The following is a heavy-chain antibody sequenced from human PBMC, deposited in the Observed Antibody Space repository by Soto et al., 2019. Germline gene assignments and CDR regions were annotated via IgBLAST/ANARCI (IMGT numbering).Heavy chain of an antibody. CDR3: ARESEDLTSNFDY. CDR1: GFTFTRYS. CDR2: ISSTTNYI. J-gene: IGHJ4*02. V-gene: IGHV3-21*06. Sequence: GGSLRLSCAAFGFTFTRYSMNWVRQAPGKGLEWVSSISSTTNYIYYGDSMKGRFTISRDNAKNSLYLEMNSLRAEDTAVYYCARESEDLTSNFDYWGQGTLVTVS.